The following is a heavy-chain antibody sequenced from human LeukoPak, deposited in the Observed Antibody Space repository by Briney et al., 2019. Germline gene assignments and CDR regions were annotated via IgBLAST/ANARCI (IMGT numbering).Heavy chain of an antibody. CDR2: ISGGGTST. V-gene: IGHV3-23*01. Sequence: GGSLRLSCAASGFTFSSYAMSWVRQAPGKGLEWVSAISGGGTSTYSADSVKGRFTISRDNSKTTLFLQMNSLRAEDTAVYYCAKRTSGSSWYSSDSWGQGTLVTVSS. CDR3: AKRTSGSSWYSSDS. J-gene: IGHJ4*02. CDR1: GFTFSSYA. D-gene: IGHD6-13*01.